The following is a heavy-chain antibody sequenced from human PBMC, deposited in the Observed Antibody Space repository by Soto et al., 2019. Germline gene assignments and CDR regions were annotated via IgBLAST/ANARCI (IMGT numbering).Heavy chain of an antibody. V-gene: IGHV3-72*01. CDR2: SRNRQTGYTI. CDR1: GFTFGDHY. D-gene: IGHD2-21*02. CDR3: CSPQRRGRDWGYY. J-gene: IGHJ4*02. Sequence: EVRLVESGGGLVQPGGSLRLSCAASGFTFGDHYMDWVRQAPGKGLEWVARSRNRQTGYTIEYAAYVAGRFNASRTESASSVILQMNDLKPEGSAFSYWCSPQRRGRDWGYYCGQGTRVAVSS.